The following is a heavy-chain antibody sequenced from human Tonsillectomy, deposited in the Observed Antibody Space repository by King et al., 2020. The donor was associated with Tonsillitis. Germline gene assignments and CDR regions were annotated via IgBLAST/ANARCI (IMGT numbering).Heavy chain of an antibody. D-gene: IGHD2-15*01. CDR2: IYYSGST. V-gene: IGHV4-31*03. CDR1: GGSISTDGYF. J-gene: IGHJ4*02. Sequence: QLQESGPGLVKPSQTLSLTCTVSGGSISTDGYFWSWIRQHPEKGLEWIAYIYYSGSTYYNPSLKSRVTISLDRSQNQFFLKLNSVTAADTAVYYCAGSGATFDYWGQGTLVTVSS. CDR3: AGSGATFDY.